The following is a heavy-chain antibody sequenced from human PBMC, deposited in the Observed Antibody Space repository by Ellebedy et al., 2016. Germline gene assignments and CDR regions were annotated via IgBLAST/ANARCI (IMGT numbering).Heavy chain of an antibody. V-gene: IGHV4-39*07. Sequence: GSLRLSCTVSGGSISSSSYYWGWIRQPPGKGLEWIGSIYYSGSTYYNPSLKRRVTISVDTSKNQFSLKLSSVTAADTAVYYCASRAGNGDYWGQGTLVTVSS. CDR2: IYYSGST. CDR3: ASRAGNGDY. J-gene: IGHJ4*02. CDR1: GGSISSSSYY. D-gene: IGHD2-8*01.